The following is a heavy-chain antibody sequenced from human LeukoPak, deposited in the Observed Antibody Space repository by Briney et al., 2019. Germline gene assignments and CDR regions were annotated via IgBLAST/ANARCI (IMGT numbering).Heavy chain of an antibody. J-gene: IGHJ4*02. Sequence: PVASVKVSCKASGGTFSSYAISWVRQAPGQGLEWMGGIIPIFGTANYAQKFQGRVTITTDESTSTAYMELSSLRSEDTAVYYCARDLYSYGYFDYWGQGTLVTVSS. CDR1: GGTFSSYA. D-gene: IGHD5-18*01. CDR2: IIPIFGTA. CDR3: ARDLYSYGYFDY. V-gene: IGHV1-69*05.